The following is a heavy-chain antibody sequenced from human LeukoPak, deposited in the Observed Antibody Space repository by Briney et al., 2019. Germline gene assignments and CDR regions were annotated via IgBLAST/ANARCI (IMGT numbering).Heavy chain of an antibody. V-gene: IGHV1-18*01. CDR1: GYTFTSYG. J-gene: IGHJ4*02. Sequence: ASVTVSCKASGYTFTSYGISWVRQAPGQGLEWMGWISAYNGNTNYAQKLQGRVTITTDTPTSTAYMELRSLRSDDTAVYYCARDADYDYVWGSYRGNEFDYWGQGTMVTVSS. D-gene: IGHD3-16*02. CDR3: ARDADYDYVWGSYRGNEFDY. CDR2: ISAYNGNT.